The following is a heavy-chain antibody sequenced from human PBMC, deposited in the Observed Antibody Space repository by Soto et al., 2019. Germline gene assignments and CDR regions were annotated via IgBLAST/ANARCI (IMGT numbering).Heavy chain of an antibody. CDR3: ASCTNGVCYTSYYYGMDV. Sequence: GASVMVSCKASGYTFTIYYMHWVRQAPGQGLEWMGIINPSGGSTSYAQKFQGRVTMTRDTSTSTVYMELSSLRSEDTAVYYCASCTNGVCYTSYYYGMDVWGQGTTVTVSS. J-gene: IGHJ6*02. CDR2: INPSGGST. V-gene: IGHV1-46*01. D-gene: IGHD2-8*01. CDR1: GYTFTIYY.